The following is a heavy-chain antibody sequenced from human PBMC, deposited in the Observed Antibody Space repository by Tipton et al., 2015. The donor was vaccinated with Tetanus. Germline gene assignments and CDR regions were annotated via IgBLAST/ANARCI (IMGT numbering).Heavy chain of an antibody. V-gene: IGHV4-34*01. D-gene: IGHD6-19*01. Sequence: TLSLTCEVSGGSSSSFYWSWIRQPPGGGLEWIGEINQRGTTYNPSLNRRATISVDSSATQLSLIITSMTAADAAVYYCAKSDGAQTSGWYPSLYFDFWGQGTLVTVSS. CDR3: AKSDGAQTSGWYPSLYFDF. CDR1: GGSSSSFY. CDR2: INQRGT. J-gene: IGHJ4*02.